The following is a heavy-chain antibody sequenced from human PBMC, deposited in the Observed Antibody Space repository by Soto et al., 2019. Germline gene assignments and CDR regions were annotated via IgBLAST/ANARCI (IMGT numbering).Heavy chain of an antibody. J-gene: IGHJ5*02. D-gene: IGHD2-2*01. CDR1: GCSISSSSYY. CDR3: ARQPYCSSTSCYPFSNWFDP. Sequence: SETLSLTCTVSGCSISSSSYYWGWIRQPPKKGLERIGSIYYSGSTYYNPSLKSRVTISVDTSKNQFSMKLSSVTAADTAVYYCARQPYCSSTSCYPFSNWFDPWGQGTLVTVSS. CDR2: IYYSGST. V-gene: IGHV4-39*01.